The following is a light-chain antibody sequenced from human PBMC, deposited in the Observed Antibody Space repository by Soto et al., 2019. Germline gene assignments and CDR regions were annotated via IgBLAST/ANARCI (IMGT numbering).Light chain of an antibody. Sequence: QSVLTQSPSASASLGASVKLTCTLSSGHSAYAIAWHQQRPEKGPRYLMTLNTDGSLNKGDGIPDRFSGSKSGPERYLTISSLQSEDEGDYYCQTWGSGIVFGGGTKVTVL. CDR3: QTWGSGIV. V-gene: IGLV4-69*01. CDR1: SGHSAYA. J-gene: IGLJ2*01. CDR2: LNTDGSL.